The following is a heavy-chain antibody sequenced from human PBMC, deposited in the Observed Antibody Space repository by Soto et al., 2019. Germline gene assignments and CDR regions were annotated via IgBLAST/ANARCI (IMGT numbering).Heavy chain of an antibody. CDR1: GFTVSSNY. CDR3: ARGGPPGIAAAVKGSGAFDI. D-gene: IGHD6-13*01. CDR2: IYSGGST. J-gene: IGHJ3*02. Sequence: GGSLRLSCAASGFTVSSNYMSWVRQAPGKGLEWVSVIYSGGSTYYADSVKGRFTISRDNSKNTLYLQMNSLRAEDTAVYYCARGGPPGIAAAVKGSGAFDIWGQGTMVTVSS. V-gene: IGHV3-53*01.